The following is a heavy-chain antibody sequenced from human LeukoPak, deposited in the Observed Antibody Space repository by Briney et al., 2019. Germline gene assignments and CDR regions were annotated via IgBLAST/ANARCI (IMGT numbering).Heavy chain of an antibody. CDR1: GYTFTGYY. D-gene: IGHD5-12*01. CDR2: MNPNSGGT. V-gene: IGHV1-2*02. J-gene: IGHJ5*02. Sequence: ASVKVCCTASGYTFTGYYMHWVRPAPGQGLGWMGWMNPNSGGTNYAQKFPGRVTMTRDTSISTAYMELSRLRSDDTAVYYCARDLYSGYDSEAHWFDPWGQGTLVTVSS. CDR3: ARDLYSGYDSEAHWFDP.